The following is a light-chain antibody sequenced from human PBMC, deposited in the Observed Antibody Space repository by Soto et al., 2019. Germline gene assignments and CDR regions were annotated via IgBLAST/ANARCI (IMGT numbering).Light chain of an antibody. J-gene: IGLJ1*01. V-gene: IGLV2-23*02. CDR2: EVS. Sequence: QSVLTQPASVSGSPEQSITFSCTRTSSDVGSFNLVSWYQQHPDKAPKLMIFEVSERPSGVSDRFSGSKSGNTASLTISGLQAEDEADYYCSSYAGGSTYVFGTGTKVTVL. CDR1: SSDVGSFNL. CDR3: SSYAGGSTYV.